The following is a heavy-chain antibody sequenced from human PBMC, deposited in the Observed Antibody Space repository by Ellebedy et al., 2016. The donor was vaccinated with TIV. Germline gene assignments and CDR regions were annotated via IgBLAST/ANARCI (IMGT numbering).Heavy chain of an antibody. CDR2: ISSSSSYM. CDR3: ARLHCSGDSCYNDY. CDR1: GFTLSPYS. J-gene: IGHJ4*02. V-gene: IGHV3-21*01. Sequence: GESLKISXTASGFTLSPYSMDWVRQAPGKGLEWVSSISSSSSYMYYADSVKGRFSISRDNAKNSLYLHMNSLRAEDTAVYYCARLHCSGDSCYNDYWGQGTLVSVSS. D-gene: IGHD2-15*01.